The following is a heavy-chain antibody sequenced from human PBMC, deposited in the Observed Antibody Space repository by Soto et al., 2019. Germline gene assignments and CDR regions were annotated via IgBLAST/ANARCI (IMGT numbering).Heavy chain of an antibody. D-gene: IGHD1-1*01. V-gene: IGHV1-2*02. CDR2: INPNSGGT. Sequence: GASVKVSCKASGYTFGDYYIHWVRQAPGQGLEWMGWINPNSGGTKYAPKFQGGVTMTRDTSITTAYMELSRLRSGDTAVYYCAREPATAKPEGVDFWGQGTLVTVSS. CDR3: AREPATAKPEGVDF. J-gene: IGHJ4*02. CDR1: GYTFGDYY.